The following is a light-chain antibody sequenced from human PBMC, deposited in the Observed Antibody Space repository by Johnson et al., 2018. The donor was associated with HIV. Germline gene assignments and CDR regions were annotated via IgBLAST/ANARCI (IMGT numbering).Light chain of an antibody. CDR3: GTWDSSLSAPLYV. CDR2: ENN. V-gene: IGLV1-51*02. J-gene: IGLJ1*01. CDR1: SSNIGNNY. Sequence: VLTQPPSVSAAPGQKVTISCSGSSSNIGNNYVSWYQHLPGTAPQLLIYENNKRPSGIPDRFSGSKSGTSATLGITGLQTGDEADYYCGTWDSSLSAPLYVFGTGTKVTVL.